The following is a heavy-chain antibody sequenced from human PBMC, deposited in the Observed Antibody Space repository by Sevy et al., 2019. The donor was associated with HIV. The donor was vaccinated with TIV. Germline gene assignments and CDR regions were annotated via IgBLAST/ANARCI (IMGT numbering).Heavy chain of an antibody. J-gene: IGHJ3*02. Sequence: LLQLRRPCPSPALYGGSFSGYYWSWIRQPPGKGLEWIGEINHSGSTNYNPSLKSRVTISLDTSKNQFSLKLSSVTAADTAVYYCARHCGGDCSHAFDIWGQGTMVTVSS. V-gene: IGHV4-34*01. CDR1: GGSFSGYY. D-gene: IGHD2-21*02. CDR2: INHSGST. CDR3: ARHCGGDCSHAFDI.